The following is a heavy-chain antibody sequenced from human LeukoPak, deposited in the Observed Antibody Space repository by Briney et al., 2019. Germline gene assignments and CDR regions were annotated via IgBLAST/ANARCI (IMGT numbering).Heavy chain of an antibody. D-gene: IGHD3-10*01. V-gene: IGHV1-2*02. J-gene: IGHJ5*02. Sequence: ASVKVSCKASGYTFTGYYMHWVRQAPGQGLEWMGWINPNSGGTNYAQKFQGRVTMTRDTSISTAYMELSRLRSDDTAVYYCARVDYGSGNYYGDWFDPWGQGTLVTVSS. CDR3: ARVDYGSGNYYGDWFDP. CDR1: GYTFTGYY. CDR2: INPNSGGT.